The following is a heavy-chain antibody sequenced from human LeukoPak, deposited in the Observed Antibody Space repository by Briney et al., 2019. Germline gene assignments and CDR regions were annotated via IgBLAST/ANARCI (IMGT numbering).Heavy chain of an antibody. CDR2: IYYSGST. V-gene: IGHV4-59*11. D-gene: IGHD2-2*01. Sequence: SETLSLTWTVSGGSIDSQYWSWIRQPPGKGLEWIGYIYYSGSTDYNPSLKSRVTILVDTSKNQFSLKLRSVTAADTAVYYCARSGERYQLLPFDYWGQGILVTVSS. J-gene: IGHJ4*02. CDR3: ARSGERYQLLPFDY. CDR1: GGSIDSQY.